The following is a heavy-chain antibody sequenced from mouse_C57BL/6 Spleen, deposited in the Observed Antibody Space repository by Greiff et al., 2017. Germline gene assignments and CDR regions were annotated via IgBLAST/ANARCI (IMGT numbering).Heavy chain of an antibody. Sequence: VQLQQSGPGLVKPSQSLSLTCSVTGYSITSGYYWNWIRQFPGNKLEWMGYISYDGSNNYNPSLKNRISITRDTSKNQFFLKLNSVTTEDTATYYCARDGHYAMDYWGQGTSVTVSS. CDR2: ISYDGSN. CDR1: GYSITSGYY. V-gene: IGHV3-6*01. J-gene: IGHJ4*01. CDR3: ARDGHYAMDY.